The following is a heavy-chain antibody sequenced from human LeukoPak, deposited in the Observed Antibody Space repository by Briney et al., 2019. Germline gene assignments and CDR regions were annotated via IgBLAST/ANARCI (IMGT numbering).Heavy chain of an antibody. CDR2: IYPGDSDT. V-gene: IGHV5-51*01. Sequence: PGESLKISCKGSGYSFTTYWIAWVRQMPGKGLEWMGIIYPGDSDTRYSPSFQGQVTISADKSSSTAYLQWSSLKASDTAMYYCARRGFGELTANDYWGQGTLVTVSS. CDR1: GYSFTTYW. J-gene: IGHJ4*02. CDR3: ARRGFGELTANDY. D-gene: IGHD3-10*01.